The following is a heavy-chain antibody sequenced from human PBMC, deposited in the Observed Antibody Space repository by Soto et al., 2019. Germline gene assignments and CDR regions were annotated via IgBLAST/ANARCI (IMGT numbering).Heavy chain of an antibody. Sequence: QVQLEESGGGVVQPGTSLRLSCAASGFTLRSYGMHWVRQAPRKGLEWVAFISFDGSNEYYGDSVKGRFTISRDNSKNTLFLQMNSLRAEDTAVYYCTKDRDRGTSSWYGFDYCGQGTLVTVSS. CDR1: GFTLRSYG. D-gene: IGHD6-13*01. J-gene: IGHJ4*02. V-gene: IGHV3-30*18. CDR3: TKDRDRGTSSWYGFDY. CDR2: ISFDGSNE.